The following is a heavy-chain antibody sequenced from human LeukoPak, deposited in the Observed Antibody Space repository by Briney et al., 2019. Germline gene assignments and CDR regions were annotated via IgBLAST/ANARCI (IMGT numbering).Heavy chain of an antibody. V-gene: IGHV3-53*01. J-gene: IGHJ4*02. D-gene: IGHD2-15*01. CDR2: IYSDNT. CDR3: AKWGCSGGSCYPFDY. Sequence: GGSLRLSCTVSGFTVSSNSMSWVRQAPGKGLEWVSFIYSDNTHYSDSVKGRFTISRDNSKNTLYLQMNSLRAEDTAVYYCAKWGCSGGSCYPFDYWGQGTLVTVSS. CDR1: GFTVSSNS.